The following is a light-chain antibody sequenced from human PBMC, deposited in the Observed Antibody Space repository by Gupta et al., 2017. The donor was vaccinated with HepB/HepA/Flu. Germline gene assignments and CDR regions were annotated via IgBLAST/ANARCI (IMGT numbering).Light chain of an antibody. Sequence: DIVMTQSPDSLAVSLGERATINCKSSQTILDRSSNRNCLAWYQQKPGQPPKLLIKWTSTREYGVPDSFRGSGYGTDFTLTSSGRQAEDVAVYYWQQDYRLETFGQGTKVEIK. CDR3: QQDYRLET. CDR1: QTILDRSSNRNC. V-gene: IGKV4-1*01. J-gene: IGKJ1*01. CDR2: WTS.